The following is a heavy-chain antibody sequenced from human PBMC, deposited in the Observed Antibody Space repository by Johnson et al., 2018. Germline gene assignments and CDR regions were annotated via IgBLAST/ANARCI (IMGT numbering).Heavy chain of an antibody. CDR1: GFTFSSYG. CDR3: AKDLINWNPVSYGMDV. Sequence: QVQLVESGGGVVQPGRSLRLSCAASGFTFSSYGMHWVRQAPGKGLEWVAVISYDGSNKYYADSVKGRFTISRDNSKNTLYMQMKRLRAEDTAVYYFAKDLINWNPVSYGMDVWGQGTTVTVSS. J-gene: IGHJ6*02. D-gene: IGHD1-20*01. V-gene: IGHV3-30*18. CDR2: ISYDGSNK.